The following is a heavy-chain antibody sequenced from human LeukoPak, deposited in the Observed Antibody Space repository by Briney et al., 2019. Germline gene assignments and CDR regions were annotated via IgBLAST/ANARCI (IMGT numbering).Heavy chain of an antibody. D-gene: IGHD4-17*01. Sequence: SVMLCCTAAGGAFSSCDHSWVRQPPGQGLEWMGRIIPIFGTPNYAQKFQDRVTITTDESTSTAYMELSSLRSEDTAVYYCAQGQGAYGDLRGLFDYWGQGTLVTVSS. J-gene: IGHJ4*02. CDR2: IIPIFGTP. CDR1: GGAFSSCD. V-gene: IGHV1-69*05. CDR3: AQGQGAYGDLRGLFDY.